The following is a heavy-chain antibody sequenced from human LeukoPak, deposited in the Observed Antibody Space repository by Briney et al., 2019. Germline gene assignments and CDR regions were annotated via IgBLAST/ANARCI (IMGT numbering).Heavy chain of an antibody. CDR3: ARVSSGWYKNFDY. Sequence: PSETLSLTCTVSGGSISSGGYYWSWIRQHPGKGLEWIGYIYYSGSTYYNPSLKSRVTISVDTSKNQFSLKLSSVTAADTAVYYCARVSSGWYKNFDYWGQGTLVTVSS. J-gene: IGHJ4*02. CDR1: GGSISSGGYY. D-gene: IGHD6-19*01. V-gene: IGHV4-31*03. CDR2: IYYSGST.